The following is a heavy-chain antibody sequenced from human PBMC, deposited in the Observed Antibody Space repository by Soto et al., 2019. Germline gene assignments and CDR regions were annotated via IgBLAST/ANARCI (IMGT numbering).Heavy chain of an antibody. V-gene: IGHV3-21*01. J-gene: IGHJ6*02. CDR1: GFTFSTYT. Sequence: GGSLRLSCAASGFTFSTYTMNWVRQAPGKGLEWVSSITSSSGYIYYADSVKGRFTISRDNAENSLYLQMNSLRAEDTAVYYCARVSGYYYGMEVWGQGTTVTVSS. D-gene: IGHD3-10*01. CDR2: ITSSSGYI. CDR3: ARVSGYYYGMEV.